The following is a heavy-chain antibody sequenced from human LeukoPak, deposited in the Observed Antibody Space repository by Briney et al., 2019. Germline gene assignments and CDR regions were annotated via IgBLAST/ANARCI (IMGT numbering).Heavy chain of an antibody. Sequence: PGGSLRLSCAASGFTFSSYNMNWVRQAPGKGLEWVSSITSGSSYIYYADSVKGRFTISRDNAKNSLYLQMSSLRAEDTAVYYCARDPYSGSYGNYYYYLMDVWGKGTTVTISS. V-gene: IGHV3-21*01. CDR2: ITSGSSYI. D-gene: IGHD1-26*01. CDR1: GFTFSSYN. CDR3: ARDPYSGSYGNYYYYLMDV. J-gene: IGHJ6*03.